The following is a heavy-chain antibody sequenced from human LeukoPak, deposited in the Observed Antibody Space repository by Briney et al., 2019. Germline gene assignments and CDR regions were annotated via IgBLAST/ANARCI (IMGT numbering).Heavy chain of an antibody. V-gene: IGHV5-51*01. Sequence: GESLKISCKGSGYSFTTYWIGWVRQMPGKGLECMGIIYPGDSDTRYSPSFQGQVTISADKSISAAYLQWSSLKASDTAMYYCARHETGPYFDYWGQGTLVTVSS. CDR1: GYSFTTYW. D-gene: IGHD1-1*01. J-gene: IGHJ4*02. CDR3: ARHETGPYFDY. CDR2: IYPGDSDT.